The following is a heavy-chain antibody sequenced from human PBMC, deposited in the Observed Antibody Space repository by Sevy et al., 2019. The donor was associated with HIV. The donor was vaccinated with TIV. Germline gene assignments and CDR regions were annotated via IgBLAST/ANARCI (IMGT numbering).Heavy chain of an antibody. CDR1: GFTFSSYA. Sequence: GGSLRLSCAASGFTFSSYAMSRVRQAPGKGLEWVSAISGSGGSTYYADSVKGRFTISRDNSKNTLYLQMNSLRAEDTAVYYCAKDLAVAVTRPFDYWGQGTLVTVS. CDR2: ISGSGGST. V-gene: IGHV3-23*01. D-gene: IGHD6-19*01. J-gene: IGHJ4*02. CDR3: AKDLAVAVTRPFDY.